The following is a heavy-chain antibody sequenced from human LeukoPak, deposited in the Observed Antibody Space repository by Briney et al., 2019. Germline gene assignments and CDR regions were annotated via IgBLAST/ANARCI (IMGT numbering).Heavy chain of an antibody. CDR1: GFTFTSSA. CDR2: IVVGSGNT. CDR3: AADSTGFDAFDI. Sequence: SVKVSCKASGFTFTSSAVQWVRQARGQRLEWIGWIVVGSGNTNYAQKFQERVTITRDMSTSTAYMELSSLRSEDTAVYYCAADSTGFDAFDIWGQGTMVTVSS. J-gene: IGHJ3*02. V-gene: IGHV1-58*01. D-gene: IGHD1-1*01.